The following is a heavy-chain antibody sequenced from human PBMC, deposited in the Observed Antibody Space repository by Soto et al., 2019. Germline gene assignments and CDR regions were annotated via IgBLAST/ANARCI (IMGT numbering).Heavy chain of an antibody. CDR1: GGSFSGYY. CDR3: ARESHDILTGPPWVWYFDL. V-gene: IGHV4-34*01. D-gene: IGHD3-9*01. J-gene: IGHJ2*01. Sequence: QVQLQQWGAGPLRPLETLSLTCGVSGGSFSGYYWAWIRQSPGKGLEWIGEINDRGSINYNPSLKSRASISVDTSKNHSSLNLRSVTAADTAVYYCARESHDILTGPPWVWYFDLWGRGTLVTVSS. CDR2: INDRGSI.